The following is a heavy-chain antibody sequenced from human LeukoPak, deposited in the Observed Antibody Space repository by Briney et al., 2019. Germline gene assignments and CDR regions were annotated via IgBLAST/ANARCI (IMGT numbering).Heavy chain of an antibody. V-gene: IGHV4-59*01. CDR2: IYYSGST. D-gene: IGHD5-24*01. J-gene: IGHJ6*03. CDR3: CEVPSQTPPGRWLQYHYYYYYMDV. Sequence: SETLSLTCTASGGSISSYYWSWIRQPPGKGLEWVGYIYYSGSTNYNPYLKSRGTTSSGSTEKRFSLKLSSMIAADNTVYYCCEVPSQTPPGRWLQYHYYYYYMDVWGKGTTVTISS. CDR1: GGSISSYY.